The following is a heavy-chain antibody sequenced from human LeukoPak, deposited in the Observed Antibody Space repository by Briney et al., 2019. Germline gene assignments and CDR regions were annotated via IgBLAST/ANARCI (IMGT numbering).Heavy chain of an antibody. V-gene: IGHV1-8*03. J-gene: IGHJ3*02. CDR2: MNPNSGNT. CDR1: GYTFTSYD. Sequence: ASVKVSCKASGYTFTSYDINWVRQATGQGLEWMGWMNPNSGNTGYAQKFQGRVTITRNTSISTAYMELSSLRSEDTAVYYCATRAFWSGYSDAFDIWGQGTMVTVSS. D-gene: IGHD3-3*01. CDR3: ATRAFWSGYSDAFDI.